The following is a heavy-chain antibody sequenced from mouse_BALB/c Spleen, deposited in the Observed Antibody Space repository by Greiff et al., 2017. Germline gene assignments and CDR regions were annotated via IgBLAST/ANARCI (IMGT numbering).Heavy chain of an antibody. D-gene: IGHD2-1*01. CDR1: GFTFSSYA. V-gene: IGHV5-6-5*01. Sequence: VQLKESGGGLVKPGGSLKLSCAASGFTFSSYAMSWVRQTPEKRLEWVASISSGGSTYYPDSVKGRFTISRDNARNILYLQMSSLRSEDTAMYYCAREDYYGNYGFAYWGQGTLVTVSA. CDR2: ISSGGST. CDR3: AREDYYGNYGFAY. J-gene: IGHJ3*01.